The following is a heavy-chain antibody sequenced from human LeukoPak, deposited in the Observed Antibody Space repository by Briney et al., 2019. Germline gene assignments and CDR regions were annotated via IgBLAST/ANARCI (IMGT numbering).Heavy chain of an antibody. CDR2: IYYSGST. CDR3: ARRTYFDL. J-gene: IGHJ2*01. CDR1: GGSLSNYY. Sequence: SETLSLTCSVSGGSLSNYYWSWVRQPPGKGLEWIGYIYYSGSTTYNPSLKNRVTISVDTSKNQFSLKLSSVTAADTAVYYCARRTYFDLWGRGTLVTVSS. V-gene: IGHV4-59*08.